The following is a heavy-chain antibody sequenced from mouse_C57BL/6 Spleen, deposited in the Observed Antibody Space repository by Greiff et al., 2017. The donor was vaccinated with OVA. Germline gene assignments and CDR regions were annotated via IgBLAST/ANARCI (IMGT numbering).Heavy chain of an antibody. Sequence: VQLQQPGTELVKPGASVKLSCKASGYTFTSYWMHWVKQRPGQGLEWIGNINPSNGGTNYNEKFKSKATLTVDKSSSTAYMQLSSLTSEDSAVYYCAISTMVTTALGKDAMNYWGQGTSVTVSS. CDR1: GYTFTSYW. CDR2: INPSNGGT. D-gene: IGHD2-2*01. CDR3: AISTMVTTALGKDAMNY. J-gene: IGHJ4*01. V-gene: IGHV1-53*01.